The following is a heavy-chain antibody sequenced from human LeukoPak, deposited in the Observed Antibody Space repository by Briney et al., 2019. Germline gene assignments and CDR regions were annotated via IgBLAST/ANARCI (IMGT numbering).Heavy chain of an antibody. CDR1: GFTFSDCY. V-gene: IGHV3-11*04. CDR3: ARDRSVHYYDSSGYYEENAFDI. J-gene: IGHJ3*02. CDR2: ISRSGSTI. Sequence: GGSLRLSCAASGFTFSDCYMSWVRQAPGKGREWVSYISRSGSTIYYADSVKGRFTISRDNAKNSLYLQMNSLRAEDTAVYYCARDRSVHYYDSSGYYEENAFDIWGQGTMVTVSS. D-gene: IGHD3-22*01.